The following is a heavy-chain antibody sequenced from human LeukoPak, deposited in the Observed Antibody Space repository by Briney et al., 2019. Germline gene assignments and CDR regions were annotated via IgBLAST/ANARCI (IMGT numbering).Heavy chain of an antibody. D-gene: IGHD6-6*01. CDR1: GGTFSSYA. J-gene: IGHJ4*02. CDR2: IIPIFGTA. Sequence: GASVKVSCKASGGTFSSYAISWVRQAPGQGLEWMGGIIPIFGTANYAQKFQGRVTITADESTSTAYMELSSLRSEDTAVYYCARGGHSSSPSDYWGQGTLVTVSS. CDR3: ARGGHSSSPSDY. V-gene: IGHV1-69*13.